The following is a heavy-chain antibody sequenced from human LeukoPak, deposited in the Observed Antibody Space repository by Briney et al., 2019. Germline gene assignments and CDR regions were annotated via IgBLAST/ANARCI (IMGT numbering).Heavy chain of an antibody. V-gene: IGHV3-23*01. D-gene: IGHD5-12*01. Sequence: AGGSLRLSCAASGFTFNNYAMSWVRRAPGKGPEWVSAISGDDDNTYYADSVKGRFTISRDNSKNTLYLQMNSLRAEDTAVYYCARDEDSGYARLFDYWGQGTLVTVSS. CDR2: ISGDDDNT. J-gene: IGHJ4*02. CDR1: GFTFNNYA. CDR3: ARDEDSGYARLFDY.